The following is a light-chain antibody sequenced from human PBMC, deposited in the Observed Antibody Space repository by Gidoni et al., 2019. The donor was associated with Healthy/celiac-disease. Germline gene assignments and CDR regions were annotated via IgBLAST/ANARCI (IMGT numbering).Light chain of an antibody. V-gene: IGLV2-23*01. CDR1: SRDVGSYNL. J-gene: IGLJ2*01. Sequence: QSALTQPASVSGAPGQSITISCTGTSRDVGSYNLVSWYQQPPGKAPKLMIYEGSKRPSGVSNRFSGSKSGNTASLTISGLQAEDEADYYCCSYAGSLVFGGGTKLTVL. CDR3: CSYAGSLV. CDR2: EGS.